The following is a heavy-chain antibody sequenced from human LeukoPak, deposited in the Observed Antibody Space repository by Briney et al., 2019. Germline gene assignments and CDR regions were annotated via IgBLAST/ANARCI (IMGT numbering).Heavy chain of an antibody. Sequence: GGSLRLSCAASGFTVSGNYMNWVRQAPGKGLEWVSVIYSGGSTYYADSVKGRFTISRDNSKSTLYLQMNSLSAEDTAVYYCARGVTTIIRGGYYYYGLDLWGQGTTVTVSS. D-gene: IGHD4-11*01. J-gene: IGHJ6*02. CDR1: GFTVSGNY. CDR3: ARGVTTIIRGGYYYYGLDL. V-gene: IGHV3-53*01. CDR2: IYSGGST.